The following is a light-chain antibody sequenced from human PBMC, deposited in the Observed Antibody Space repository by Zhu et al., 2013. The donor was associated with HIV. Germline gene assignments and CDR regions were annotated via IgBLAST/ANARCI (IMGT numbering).Light chain of an antibody. V-gene: IGKV1-5*01. J-gene: IGKJ4*01. CDR1: QSINNW. Sequence: DIQMSQSPSTLSASVGDTITITCRASQSINNWVAWYQQKPGKAPKLLIYAASTLKYGVPSRFSGSGSGTDFTLTISRLEPEDFAVYYCQQYGSSLTFGGGTKVEIK. CDR3: QQYGSSLT. CDR2: AAS.